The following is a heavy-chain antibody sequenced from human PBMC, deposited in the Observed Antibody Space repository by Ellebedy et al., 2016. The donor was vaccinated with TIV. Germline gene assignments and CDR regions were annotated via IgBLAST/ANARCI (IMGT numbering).Heavy chain of an antibody. CDR3: ARDRISASGIFDY. CDR1: GFTFSNYW. V-gene: IGHV3-7*01. CDR2: IKQDGSEE. J-gene: IGHJ4*02. D-gene: IGHD6-13*01. Sequence: GESLKISCAASGFTFSNYWMSWVRQAPGKGLEWVANIKQDGSEESYVDSVKGRFTISRDNAKNSLFLLMNSLRAEDTAVYYCARDRISASGIFDYWGQGTLVTVSS.